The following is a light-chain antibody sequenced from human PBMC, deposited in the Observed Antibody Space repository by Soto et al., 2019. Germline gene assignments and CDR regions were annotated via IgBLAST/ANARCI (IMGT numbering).Light chain of an antibody. CDR3: CSNAGSYTYV. J-gene: IGLJ1*01. Sequence: QSVLTQPRSVSGSPGQSVTISCTRTSSDVGGYNFVSWYQQHPGKAPKLMIYDVNKRPSGVPDRFSGSKSGNTASLTISGLQAEDEADYYCCSNAGSYTYVFGTGTKLTVL. V-gene: IGLV2-11*01. CDR1: SSDVGGYNF. CDR2: DVN.